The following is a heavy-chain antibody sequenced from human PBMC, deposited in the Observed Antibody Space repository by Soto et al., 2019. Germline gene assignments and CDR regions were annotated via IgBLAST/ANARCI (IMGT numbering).Heavy chain of an antibody. CDR1: GFSFSRNG. Sequence: QVQLVESGGGVVQPGRSLRLSCAASGFSFSRNGMHWVRQAPGKGLEWVAVIWYIGNNRYYAESVKGRFTISRDNSKDTLYLEMSGLRVEDTAVYYCARDPAPAARFFYHMDVWGKGTMVTVSS. J-gene: IGHJ6*03. CDR2: IWYIGNNR. V-gene: IGHV3-33*01. CDR3: ARDPAPAARFFYHMDV. D-gene: IGHD2-2*01.